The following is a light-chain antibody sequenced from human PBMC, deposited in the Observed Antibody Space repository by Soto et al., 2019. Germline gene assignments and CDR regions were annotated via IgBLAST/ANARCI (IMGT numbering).Light chain of an antibody. J-gene: IGLJ1*01. CDR3: QAWDSSTLGV. Sequence: SYGLTQPPSVSVSPGQTASITCSGDKLGDKYACWYQQKPGQSPVLVIYQDSKRPSGIPERFSGSNSGNTATLTISGTQAMDEADYYCQAWDSSTLGVFGTGTKVTVL. CDR2: QDS. CDR1: KLGDKY. V-gene: IGLV3-1*01.